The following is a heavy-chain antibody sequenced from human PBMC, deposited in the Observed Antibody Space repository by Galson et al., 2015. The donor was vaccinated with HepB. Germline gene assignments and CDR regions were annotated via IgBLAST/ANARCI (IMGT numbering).Heavy chain of an antibody. V-gene: IGHV5-10-1*01. CDR2: IDPSDSYT. J-gene: IGHJ4*02. Sequence: QSGAEVKKPGESLRISCKGSGYSFTSYWISWVRQMPGKGLEWMGRIDPSDSYTNYSPSFQGHVTISADKSISTAYLQWSSLKASDTAMYYCASSYSSSRYGNGPVNWGQGTLVTVSS. CDR3: ASSYSSSRYGNGPVN. D-gene: IGHD6-13*01. CDR1: GYSFTSYW.